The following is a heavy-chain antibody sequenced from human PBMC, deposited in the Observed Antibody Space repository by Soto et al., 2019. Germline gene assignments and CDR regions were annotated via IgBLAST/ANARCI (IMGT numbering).Heavy chain of an antibody. CDR1: GYTFTSYG. CDR3: ARGLGGARTYFDY. Sequence: GASVKVSCKASGYTFTSYGMHWVRQAPGQRLEWMGWINAGNGNTKYSQKFQGRVTITRDTSASTAYMELSSLISEDTAVYYCARGLGGARTYFDYWGQGTLVTSPQ. J-gene: IGHJ4*02. V-gene: IGHV1-3*01. CDR2: INAGNGNT. D-gene: IGHD3-10*01.